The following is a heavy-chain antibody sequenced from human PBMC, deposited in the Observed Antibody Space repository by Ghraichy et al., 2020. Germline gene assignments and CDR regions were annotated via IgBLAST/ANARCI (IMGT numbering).Heavy chain of an antibody. D-gene: IGHD2-15*01. CDR1: GGSISSGSYY. J-gene: IGHJ6*02. Sequence: SETLSLTCTVSGGSISSGSYYWSWIRQRPGKGLEWIGNIYYSGSTSYIPSLKGRVSISVDTSKNQFSLKLNSVTAADTAVYYCAGYCSGGICYSEASGSGYHYAMDVWGQGTTVTVSS. CDR3: AGYCSGGICYSEASGSGYHYAMDV. CDR2: IYYSGST. V-gene: IGHV4-31*03.